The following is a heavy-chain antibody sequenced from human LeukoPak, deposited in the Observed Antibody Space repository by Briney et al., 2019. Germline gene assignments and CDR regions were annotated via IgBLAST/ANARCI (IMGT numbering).Heavy chain of an antibody. J-gene: IGHJ4*02. V-gene: IGHV4-38-2*01. CDR3: ARFISGTVQGYIDY. CDR1: GYSISSGYY. CDR2: IFQSRNS. D-gene: IGHD6-13*01. Sequence: PSETLSLTCAVSGYSISSGYYRGWIRQPPGKGLEWIGSIFQSRNSYYNPSLKSRVTISLDTSKNQFSLKLSSVTAADTAVYYCARFISGTVQGYIDYWGQGTLVTVSS.